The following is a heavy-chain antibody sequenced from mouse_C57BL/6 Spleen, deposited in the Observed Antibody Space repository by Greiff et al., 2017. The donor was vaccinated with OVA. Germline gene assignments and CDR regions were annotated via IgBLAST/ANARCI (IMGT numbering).Heavy chain of an antibody. CDR3: ARNGDYGPYYAMDY. V-gene: IGHV2-9-1*01. D-gene: IGHD1-1*01. CDR2: IWTGGGT. J-gene: IGHJ4*01. CDR1: GFSLTSYA. Sequence: VQGVESGPGLVAPSQSLSITCTVSGFSLTSYAISWVRQPPGKGLEWLGVIWTGGGTNYNSALKSRLSISKDNSKSQVFLKMNSLQTDDTARYYCARNGDYGPYYAMDYWGQGTSVTVSS.